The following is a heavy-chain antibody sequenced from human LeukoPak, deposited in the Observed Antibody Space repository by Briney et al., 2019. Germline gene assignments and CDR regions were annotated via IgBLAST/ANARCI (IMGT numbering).Heavy chain of an antibody. D-gene: IGHD3-16*01. CDR3: ARSHITLPFDP. Sequence: GASVKVSCKASGGTFSSYAISWVRQAPGQGLEWMGGIIPIFGTANYAQKFQGRVTMTRDTSTSTVYMELSSLRSEDTAVYYCARSHITLPFDPWGQGTLVTVSS. CDR1: GGTFSSYA. CDR2: IIPIFGTA. V-gene: IGHV1-69*05. J-gene: IGHJ5*02.